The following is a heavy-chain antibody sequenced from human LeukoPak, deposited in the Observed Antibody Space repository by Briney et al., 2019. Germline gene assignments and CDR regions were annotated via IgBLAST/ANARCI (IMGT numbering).Heavy chain of an antibody. Sequence: PGGSLRLSCAASGFTFDDYAMHWVRQAPGKGLEWVSGISWNSGSIGYADSVKGRFTISRDNAKNSLYLQMNSLRAEDTAVYYCAKGARGAARLGGNWFDPWGQGTLVTVSS. CDR1: GFTFDDYA. CDR2: ISWNSGSI. D-gene: IGHD6-6*01. V-gene: IGHV3-9*01. J-gene: IGHJ5*02. CDR3: AKGARGAARLGGNWFDP.